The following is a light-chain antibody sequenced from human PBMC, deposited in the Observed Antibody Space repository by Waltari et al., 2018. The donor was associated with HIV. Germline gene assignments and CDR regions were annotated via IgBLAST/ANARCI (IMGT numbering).Light chain of an antibody. J-gene: IGKJ5*01. CDR2: KVS. Sequence: DVVMTQSPLSLPVTLGQPASISCRSSQSLVDSDGNTYLSWFQQRPGQSPRRLMYKVSKRDSGVPDRFSGSGSGTAFTLEISRVEAEDVGVYYCTQATHWPPITFGQGTRLEIK. V-gene: IGKV2-30*01. CDR3: TQATHWPPIT. CDR1: QSLVDSDGNTY.